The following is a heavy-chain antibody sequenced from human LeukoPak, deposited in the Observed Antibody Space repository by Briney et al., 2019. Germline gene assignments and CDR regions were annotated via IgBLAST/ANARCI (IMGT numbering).Heavy chain of an antibody. CDR1: GYTFTGYY. Sequence: ALVKVSCKASGYTFTGYYLHWVRQAPGQGPEWMGWINPKSGVTNYAQKFQGRVTMTSDTSISTAYMNFSRLRSDDTAMYYCARDLGVAVRPFSLFYWGQGTLITVSS. J-gene: IGHJ4*02. CDR3: ARDLGVAVRPFSLFY. D-gene: IGHD6-6*01. CDR2: INPKSGVT. V-gene: IGHV1-2*02.